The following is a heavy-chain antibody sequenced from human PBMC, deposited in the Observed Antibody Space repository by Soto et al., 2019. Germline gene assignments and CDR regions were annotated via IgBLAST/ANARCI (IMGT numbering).Heavy chain of an antibody. CDR3: EKLLFSSCYSPTDY. D-gene: IGHD2-15*01. V-gene: IGHV3-23*01. CDR1: GFTFSNFA. Sequence: HPGVSLRLSCAASGFTFSNFAMRWVRQAPGKGLEWVSVIGGSDDNTYYAKSVGGRFTISRDNSKNTLDLQMNSLRAEDTAVYYCEKLLFSSCYSPTDYWRQGTLVTVSS. J-gene: IGHJ4*02. CDR2: IGGSDDNT.